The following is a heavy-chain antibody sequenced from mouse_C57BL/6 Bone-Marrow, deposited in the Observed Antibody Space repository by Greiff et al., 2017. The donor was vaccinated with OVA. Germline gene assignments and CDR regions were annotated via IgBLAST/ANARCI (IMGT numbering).Heavy chain of an antibody. V-gene: IGHV7-1*01. CDR2: SRNKANDYTT. D-gene: IGHD1-1*01. Sequence: EVKLVESGGGLVQSGRSLRLSCATSGFTFSDFYMEWVRQAPGKGLEWIAASRNKANDYTTEYSASVKGRFIVSRYTSQSILYLQMNALRAEDTAIYYCARDYYGSSGFCAMDYWGQGTSVTVSS. CDR3: ARDYYGSSGFCAMDY. J-gene: IGHJ4*01. CDR1: GFTFSDFY.